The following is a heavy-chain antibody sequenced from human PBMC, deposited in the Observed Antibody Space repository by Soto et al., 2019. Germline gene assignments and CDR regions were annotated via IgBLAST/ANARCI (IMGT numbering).Heavy chain of an antibody. Sequence: QVQLVQSGAEVKKPGASVKVSCKAPGYTFTSDDINWVRQATGQGPEWVGGMNPNSGNTGYAQKFQGRITISRNTSISTAYMELSSVRCEDTAVYYCAREGVRGMDVWGQGTTVTVSS. D-gene: IGHD3-16*01. CDR2: MNPNSGNT. CDR3: AREGVRGMDV. CDR1: GYTFTSDD. V-gene: IGHV1-8*01. J-gene: IGHJ6*02.